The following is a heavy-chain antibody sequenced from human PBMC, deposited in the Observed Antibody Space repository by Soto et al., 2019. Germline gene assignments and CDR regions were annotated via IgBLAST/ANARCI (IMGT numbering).Heavy chain of an antibody. CDR3: ARDWYSSSGLDY. CDR2: IKEDGSEK. D-gene: IGHD6-13*01. Sequence: GGSLRLSCAASGFTFSDCWMSWVRQAPGKGLEWVANIKEDGSEKYYVDSVKGRFSNSRDNAENSLYLQMHSLRAEDTAVYYCARDWYSSSGLDYWGQGTLVTVSS. V-gene: IGHV3-7*01. J-gene: IGHJ4*02. CDR1: GFTFSDCW.